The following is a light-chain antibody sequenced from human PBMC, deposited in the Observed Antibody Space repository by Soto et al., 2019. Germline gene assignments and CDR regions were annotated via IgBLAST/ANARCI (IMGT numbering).Light chain of an antibody. CDR3: HQYNNGPPWT. CDR1: QIVFSN. Sequence: EIVVTQSPATLSVFPGERATLSCRTSQIVFSNLAWFQQRTGQAPRLLIYGASTRATGTPGRFSGSGSGTEFTLTISSLQSEDFAVYYCHQYNNGPPWTFGQGTKVEI. CDR2: GAS. J-gene: IGKJ1*01. V-gene: IGKV3-15*01.